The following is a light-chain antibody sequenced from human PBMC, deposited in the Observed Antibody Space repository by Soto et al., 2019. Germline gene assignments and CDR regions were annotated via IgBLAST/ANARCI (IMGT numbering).Light chain of an antibody. CDR2: EVS. V-gene: IGLV2-14*03. J-gene: IGLJ2*01. Sequence: QSVLTQPASVSGSPGQSITISCTGTSSDIGALNYVSWYQQHPGKVPKVIIYEVSNRPSGISNRFSGSKSGNTASLTISGLQDEDEADYYCHSYTMTGTRVFGGGTKVTVL. CDR1: SSDIGALNY. CDR3: HSYTMTGTRV.